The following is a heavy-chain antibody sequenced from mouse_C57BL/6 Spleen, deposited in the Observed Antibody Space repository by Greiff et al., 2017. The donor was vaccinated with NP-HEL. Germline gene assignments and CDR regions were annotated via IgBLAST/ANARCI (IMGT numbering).Heavy chain of an antibody. D-gene: IGHD1-1*01. Sequence: DVKLQESGPELVKPGASVKIPCKASGYTFTDYNMDWVKQSHGKSLEWIGDINPNNGGTIYNQKFKGKATLTVDKSSSTAYMELRSLTSEDTAVYYCARRVSYGSRAWFAYWGKGTLVTVSA. CDR3: ARRVSYGSRAWFAY. CDR1: GYTFTDYN. V-gene: IGHV1-18*01. J-gene: IGHJ3*01. CDR2: INPNNGGT.